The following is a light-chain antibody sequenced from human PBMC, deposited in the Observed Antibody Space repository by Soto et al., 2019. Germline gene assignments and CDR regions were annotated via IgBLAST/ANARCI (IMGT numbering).Light chain of an antibody. CDR3: HQYGGSTHK. V-gene: IGKV3-20*01. J-gene: IGKJ1*01. CDR1: QSVSNY. Sequence: EIVLTQSPGTLSLSPGERATLSCRASQSVSNYLAWYQRKPGQAPRLLIYGASSRATGIPDRFSGSGSGTDFTLTISRLEPEAFAVYCGHQYGGSTHKFGQVPKVDIK. CDR2: GAS.